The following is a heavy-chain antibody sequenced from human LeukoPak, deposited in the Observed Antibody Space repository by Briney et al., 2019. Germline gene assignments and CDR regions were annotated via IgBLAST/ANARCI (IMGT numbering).Heavy chain of an antibody. CDR2: IDPPSGAT. CDR1: VYTFTGYF. D-gene: IGHD6-19*01. J-gene: IGHJ4*02. V-gene: IGHV1-2*02. Sequence: ASVTVSFKASVYTFTGYFIHWLRQAPGQGLEWMGWIDPPSGATNSAQKFQDRVTMTRDRSIGTAYMEMRGLNSDDTAVYYCARSGFSTGFYLDFWGQGTLVPVSS. CDR3: ARSGFSTGFYLDF.